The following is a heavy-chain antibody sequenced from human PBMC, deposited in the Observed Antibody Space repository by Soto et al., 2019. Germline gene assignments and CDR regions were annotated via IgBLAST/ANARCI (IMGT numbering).Heavy chain of an antibody. D-gene: IGHD1-26*01. Sequence: PXGSLGLNCTVSGFAFRHNYLTWIRQAPGKGLEWLSYINTGGSPAYYADSVKGRFTISTDIAKKSLYLQMDSLRADDTGVYYCATGGIYYETWGQGTLVTVSS. CDR2: INTGGSPA. J-gene: IGHJ5*02. V-gene: IGHV3-11*01. CDR1: GFAFRHNY. CDR3: ATGGIYYET.